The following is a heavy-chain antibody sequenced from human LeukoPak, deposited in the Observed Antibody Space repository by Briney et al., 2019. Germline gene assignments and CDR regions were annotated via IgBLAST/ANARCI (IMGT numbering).Heavy chain of an antibody. V-gene: IGHV3-23*01. CDR1: GFTFSSYA. CDR3: AKAGLRSSWFDY. Sequence: PGGSLRLSCAASGFTFSSYAMSWVRQAPGKGLEWVSAISGSGIGTYYADSVKGRFTISRDNSKNTLYLQMNSLTAEDTAVYYCAKAGLRSSWFDYWGQGTLVTVSS. J-gene: IGHJ4*02. D-gene: IGHD6-13*01. CDR2: ISGSGIGT.